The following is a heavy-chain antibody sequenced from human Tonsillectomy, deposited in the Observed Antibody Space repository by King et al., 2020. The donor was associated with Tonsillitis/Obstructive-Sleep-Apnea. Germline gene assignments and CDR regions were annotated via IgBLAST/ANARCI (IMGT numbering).Heavy chain of an antibody. Sequence: QLVQSGAEVKKPGSSVKVSCKASGGTFSSYAISWVRQAPEQGLEWMGGIIPIFGTANYAQKFQGRVTITADESTSTAYMELSSLRSEDTAVYYCARAQYQLHYYYYYYYMDVWGKGTTVTVSS. CDR1: GGTFSSYA. V-gene: IGHV1-69*01. CDR2: IIPIFGTA. J-gene: IGHJ6*03. CDR3: ARAQYQLHYYYYYYYMDV. D-gene: IGHD2-2*01.